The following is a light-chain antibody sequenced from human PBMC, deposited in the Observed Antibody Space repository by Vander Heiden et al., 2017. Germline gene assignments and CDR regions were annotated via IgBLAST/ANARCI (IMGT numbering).Light chain of an antibody. CDR3: GTWDSSLSAYV. J-gene: IGLJ1*01. V-gene: IGLV1-51*01. CDR2: DNN. CDR1: SSNIGNNY. Sequence: QPVFPHPPSLSPAPGQKVTISCSGSSSNIGNNYVSWYQQLPGTAPKLLIYDNNKRPSGIPDRFSGSKSGTSATLGITGLQTGDEADYYCGTWDSSLSAYVFGTGTKVTVL.